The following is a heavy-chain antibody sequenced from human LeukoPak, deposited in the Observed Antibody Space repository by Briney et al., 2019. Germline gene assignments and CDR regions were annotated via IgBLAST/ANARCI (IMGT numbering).Heavy chain of an antibody. V-gene: IGHV5-51*01. Sequence: GESLQIPCKGSGYSFTSYWIAWVRQMPGKGLEWMGIIHSGNSATKYSPSFRGQVTISADKSISTAFLQWSSLKASDTAMYYCARSLSYYDGSGYYYFDYWGQGTLVTVSS. CDR2: IHSGNSAT. CDR1: GYSFTSYW. J-gene: IGHJ4*02. D-gene: IGHD3-22*01. CDR3: ARSLSYYDGSGYYYFDY.